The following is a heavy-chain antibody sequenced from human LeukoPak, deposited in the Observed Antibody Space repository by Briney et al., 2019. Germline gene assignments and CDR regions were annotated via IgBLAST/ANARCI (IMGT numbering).Heavy chain of an antibody. V-gene: IGHV3-48*03. CDR2: ISSSGSTI. CDR1: GFTFSSYE. Sequence: QPGGSLRLSCAASGFTFSSYEMNWVRQAPGKGLEWVSYISSSGSTIYYADSVKGRFTISRDNAKNSLYPQMNSLRAEDTAVYYCARDPRVRGVIISYYYYYYMDVWGKGTTVTVSS. J-gene: IGHJ6*03. CDR3: ARDPRVRGVIISYYYYYYMDV. D-gene: IGHD3-10*01.